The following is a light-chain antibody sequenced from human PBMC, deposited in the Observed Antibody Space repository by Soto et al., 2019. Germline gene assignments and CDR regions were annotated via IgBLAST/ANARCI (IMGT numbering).Light chain of an antibody. CDR2: AAS. CDR1: QRISSY. V-gene: IGKV1-39*01. CDR3: QQSYSTPPYT. J-gene: IGKJ2*01. Sequence: DIQMTQSPSSLSASVGDRVTITCRASQRISSYLNWYQQKPGKAPKLLIYAASSLQSGVPSRFSGSGSGTEFTLTISSLQPEDFATYYCQQSYSTPPYTFGQGNKLEIK.